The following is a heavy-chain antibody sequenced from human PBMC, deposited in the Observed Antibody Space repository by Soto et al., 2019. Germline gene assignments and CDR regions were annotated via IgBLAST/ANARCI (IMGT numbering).Heavy chain of an antibody. J-gene: IGHJ6*02. D-gene: IGHD6-6*01. CDR3: ASGGIEYISSRYYHAMNV. CDR1: GGTLNSYA. CDR2: IIPILGSA. Sequence: ASVKVSCKASGGTLNSYAISWVRQAPGQGLEWMGGIIPILGSANYAQNFQGRVTFTADESTSTSYMELSSLKSEDTAVYYCASGGIEYISSRYYHAMNVWGQGTTVTVSS. V-gene: IGHV1-69*13.